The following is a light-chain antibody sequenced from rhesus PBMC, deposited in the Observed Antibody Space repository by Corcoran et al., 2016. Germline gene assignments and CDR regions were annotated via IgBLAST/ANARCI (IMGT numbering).Light chain of an antibody. V-gene: IGKV3-42*02. J-gene: IGKJ1*01. CDR1: QSVGSN. Sequence: ETVVTQSPTTLSLSPGERATLSCRASQSVGSNLDWYQQKPGQAPKVLIYDAFSRATGIQDRFSGSGSGTEFTLTISSLEPEDVGVYYCQQYNNWKTFGQGTKVEIK. CDR3: QQYNNWKT. CDR2: DAF.